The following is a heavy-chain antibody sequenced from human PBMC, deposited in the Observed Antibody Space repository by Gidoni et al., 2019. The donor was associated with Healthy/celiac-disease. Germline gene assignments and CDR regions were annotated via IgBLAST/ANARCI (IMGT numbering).Heavy chain of an antibody. Sequence: EVQLVESGGGLVKPGGSLSLSCAASGFTFSSYSMNWVRQAPGKGLEWVSSISSRSSYIYYADSVKGRFTISRDNAKNSLYLQMNSLRAEDTAVYYCARVLGVYDFWSLAGAFDIWGQGTMVTVSS. CDR3: ARVLGVYDFWSLAGAFDI. CDR1: GFTFSSYS. D-gene: IGHD3-3*01. CDR2: ISSRSSYI. J-gene: IGHJ3*02. V-gene: IGHV3-21*01.